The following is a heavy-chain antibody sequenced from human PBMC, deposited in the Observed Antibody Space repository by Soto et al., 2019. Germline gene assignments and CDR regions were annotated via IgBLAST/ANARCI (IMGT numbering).Heavy chain of an antibody. CDR1: GFTFSSYG. D-gene: IGHD6-13*01. Sequence: PGGSLRLSCAASGFTFSSYGMHWVRQAPGKGLEWVAVIWYDGSNKYYADSVKGRFTISRDNSKNTLYLQMNSLRAEDTAVYYCARDRKVAAAGTDYDLDYWGQGTLVTVSS. CDR2: IWYDGSNK. J-gene: IGHJ4*02. CDR3: ARDRKVAAAGTDYDLDY. V-gene: IGHV3-33*01.